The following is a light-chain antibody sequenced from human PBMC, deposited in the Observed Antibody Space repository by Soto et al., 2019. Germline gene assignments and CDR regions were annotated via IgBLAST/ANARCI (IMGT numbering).Light chain of an antibody. CDR3: QQYNNWPPWT. CDR1: QSVSSN. V-gene: IGKV3-15*01. J-gene: IGKJ5*01. CDR2: GAS. Sequence: EILLTQSPGTLSFSPWEIATLSCSASQSVSSNLAWYQQKPCQAPRLLIYGASTRATGIPARFSGNGSGTEFTLTISSLQSEDFAVYYCQQYNNWPPWTFGQGTRLEIK.